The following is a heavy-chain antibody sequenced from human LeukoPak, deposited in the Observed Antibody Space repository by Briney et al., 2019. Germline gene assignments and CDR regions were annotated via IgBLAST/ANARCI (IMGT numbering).Heavy chain of an antibody. CDR3: AKDPYSGYDSRYFDY. CDR2: ISGSGGST. J-gene: IGHJ4*02. Sequence: GGSLRLSCVVSGIIFRDAWMNWVRQTPGKGLEWVSAISGSGGSTYYADSVKGRFTISRDNSKNTLYLQMNSLRAEDTAVYYCAKDPYSGYDSRYFDYWGQGTLVTVSS. V-gene: IGHV3-23*01. D-gene: IGHD5-12*01. CDR1: GIIFRDA.